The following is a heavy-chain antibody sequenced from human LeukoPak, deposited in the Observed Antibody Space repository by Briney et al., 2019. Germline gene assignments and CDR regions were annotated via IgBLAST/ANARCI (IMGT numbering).Heavy chain of an antibody. CDR3: ARVGSYSSGWYRGVGFDY. CDR2: INPNSGGT. V-gene: IGHV1-2*02. CDR1: GYTFTGYY. Sequence: ASVKVSCKASGYTFTGYYMHWVRQAPGQGLEWMGWINPNSGGTNYAQKFQGRVTMTRDTSISTAYMELSRLRSDDTAVYYCARVGSYSSGWYRGVGFDYWGQGTLATVSS. D-gene: IGHD6-19*01. J-gene: IGHJ4*02.